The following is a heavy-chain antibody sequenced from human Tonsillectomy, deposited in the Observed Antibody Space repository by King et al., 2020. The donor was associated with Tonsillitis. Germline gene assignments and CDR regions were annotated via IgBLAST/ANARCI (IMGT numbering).Heavy chain of an antibody. CDR3: AKGIRPGYPMDDVFDI. D-gene: IGHD3-9*01. CDR1: GFTFDDYA. J-gene: IGHJ3*02. Sequence: EVQLVESGGVVVQPGGSLRLSCAASGFTFDDYAMHWVRQALGKSLEWVSLISWDGGSTYYADSVRGRFTISRDNSKNSLYLQMNSLRGEDTGFYYCAKGIRPGYPMDDVFDIWGQGTMVTVSS. CDR2: ISWDGGST. V-gene: IGHV3-43D*03.